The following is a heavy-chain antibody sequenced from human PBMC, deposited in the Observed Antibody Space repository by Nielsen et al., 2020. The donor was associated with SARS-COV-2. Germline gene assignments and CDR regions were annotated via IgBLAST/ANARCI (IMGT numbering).Heavy chain of an antibody. J-gene: IGHJ6*03. CDR1: EYTFTGYD. V-gene: IGHV1-8*01. CDR2: MNPNNGDT. D-gene: IGHD1-1*01. CDR3: ARPITNNYYYYYMDV. Sequence: ASVKVSCKASEYTFTGYDINWVRQATGQGLEWMGWMNPNNGDTGYAQKFQGRVTMTRDTSISTAYMELRSLRSDDTAVYYCARPITNNYYYYYMDVWGKGTTVTVSS.